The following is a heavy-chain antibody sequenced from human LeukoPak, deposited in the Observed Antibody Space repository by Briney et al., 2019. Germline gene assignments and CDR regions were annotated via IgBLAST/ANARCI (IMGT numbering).Heavy chain of an antibody. V-gene: IGHV4-59*01. Sequence: KTSETLSLTCTVSGGSISSYYWSWIRQPPGKGLEWIGYIYYSGSTKRNPSLKSRVTISVDTSKNQFSLKLSSVTAADTAVYYCASTTYYYDSSGYYFTPLVYWGQGTLVTVSS. D-gene: IGHD3-22*01. CDR1: GGSISSYY. CDR2: IYYSGST. J-gene: IGHJ4*02. CDR3: ASTTYYYDSSGYYFTPLVY.